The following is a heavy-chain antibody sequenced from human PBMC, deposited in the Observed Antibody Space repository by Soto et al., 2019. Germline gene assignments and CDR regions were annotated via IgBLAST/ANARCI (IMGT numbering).Heavy chain of an antibody. Sequence: ASVKVSCKASGYTFTGYYMHWVRQAPGQGLEWMGGFDPEDGETIYAQKFQGRVTMTEDTSTDTAYMELSSLRSEDTAVYYCATSSGSYYHADAFDIWGQGTMVTVSS. CDR2: FDPEDGET. V-gene: IGHV1-24*01. CDR3: ATSSGSYYHADAFDI. D-gene: IGHD1-26*01. CDR1: GYTFTGYY. J-gene: IGHJ3*02.